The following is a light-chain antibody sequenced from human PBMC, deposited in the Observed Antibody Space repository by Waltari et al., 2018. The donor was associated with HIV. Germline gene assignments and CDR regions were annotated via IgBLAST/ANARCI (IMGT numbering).Light chain of an antibody. CDR3: AAWDDTLNGWV. Sequence: SVLTQPPSASGTPGQRVTISCSGSNSNIGPNTGNWYRQLPGTTPQLLIHSNEQRPSGVPDRFSGSKSGTSASLAIRGLQSEDGADYYCAAWDDTLNGWVFGGWTKLTVL. J-gene: IGLJ3*02. CDR2: SNE. V-gene: IGLV1-44*01. CDR1: NSNIGPNT.